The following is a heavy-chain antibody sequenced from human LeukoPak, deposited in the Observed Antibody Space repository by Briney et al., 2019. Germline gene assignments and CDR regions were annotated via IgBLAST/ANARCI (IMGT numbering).Heavy chain of an antibody. V-gene: IGHV3-30*02. Sequence: GGSLRLSCAASGFTFSSYEMNWVRQAPGKGLEWVAFIRYDGSNKYYADSVRGRFTISRDNSKNTLYLQMNSLRAEDTAVYYCAKDPFGVGYYYYMDVWGKGTTVTISS. CDR2: IRYDGSNK. CDR1: GFTFSSYE. J-gene: IGHJ6*03. D-gene: IGHD3-10*01. CDR3: AKDPFGVGYYYYMDV.